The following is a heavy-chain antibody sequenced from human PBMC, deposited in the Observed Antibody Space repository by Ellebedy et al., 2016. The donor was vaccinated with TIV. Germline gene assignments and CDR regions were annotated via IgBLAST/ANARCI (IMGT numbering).Heavy chain of an antibody. D-gene: IGHD3-10*01. V-gene: IGHV3-7*03. J-gene: IGHJ4*02. CDR1: GFTFSSNW. Sequence: PGGSLRLSCAASGFTFSSNWMSWVRQTPGKGLAWVAYIKQDGSEKYYVDSVKGRFTISRDNAKNSLYLQMNSLRAEATAVYYCARGRSFNWGQGTLVTVSS. CDR2: IKQDGSEK. CDR3: ARGRSFN.